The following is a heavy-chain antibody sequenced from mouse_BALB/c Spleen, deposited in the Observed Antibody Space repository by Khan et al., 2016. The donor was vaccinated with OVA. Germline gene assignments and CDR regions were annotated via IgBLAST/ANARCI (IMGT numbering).Heavy chain of an antibody. V-gene: IGHV9-3-1*01. CDR3: AIPPYFSYARDN. J-gene: IGHJ4*01. CDR1: GHTFTNFG. D-gene: IGHD2-10*01. Sequence: QIQLVQSGPELKKPGETVKISCKASGHTFTNFGMNWVKQAPGKGLKWMGWINTYTGEPTYADDFNGRFAFSLEASASTAYLQINNLTNEDTATYFCAIPPYFSYARDNGGKETSVTVSS. CDR2: INTYTGEP.